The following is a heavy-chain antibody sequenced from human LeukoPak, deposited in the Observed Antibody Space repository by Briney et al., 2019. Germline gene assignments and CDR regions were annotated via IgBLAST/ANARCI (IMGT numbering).Heavy chain of an antibody. CDR1: GFTFSSYG. J-gene: IGHJ4*02. Sequence: GRSLRLSCAASGFTFSSYGMHWVRQAPGKGLEWVAVIWYDGSNKYYADSVKGRFTISRDNSKNTLYLQMSSLRAEDTAVYYCARDPDTAMALYYFDYWGQGTLVTVSS. CDR2: IWYDGSNK. CDR3: ARDPDTAMALYYFDY. V-gene: IGHV3-30*19. D-gene: IGHD5-18*01.